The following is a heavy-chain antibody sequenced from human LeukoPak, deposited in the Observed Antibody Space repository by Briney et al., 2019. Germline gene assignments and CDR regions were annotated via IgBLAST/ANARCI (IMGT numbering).Heavy chain of an antibody. CDR2: FYYSGST. D-gene: IGHD2-2*01. J-gene: IGHJ6*02. V-gene: IGHV4-31*03. CDR1: GGSISSGGYY. Sequence: SETLSLTCTVSGGSISSGGYYWSWIRQHPGKGLEWIGYFYYSGSTYYNPSLKSRVTISVDTSKNQFSLKLSSVTAADTAVYYCARDRECSSTSCYPGPTFRYYYYGMDVWGQGTTVTVSS. CDR3: ARDRECSSTSCYPGPTFRYYYYGMDV.